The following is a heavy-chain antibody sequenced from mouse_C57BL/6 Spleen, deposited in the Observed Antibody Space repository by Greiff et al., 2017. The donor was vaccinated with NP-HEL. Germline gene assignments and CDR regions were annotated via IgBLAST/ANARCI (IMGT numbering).Heavy chain of an antibody. CDR2: IYPGSGST. D-gene: IGHD1-1*01. Sequence: QVQLKQPGAELVKPGASVKMSCKASGYTFTSYWITWVKQRPGQGLEWIGDIYPGSGSTNYNEKFKSKATLTVDTSSSTAYMQLSSLTSEDSAVYYCARALITTVVGGGFDYWGQGTTLTVSS. J-gene: IGHJ2*01. CDR1: GYTFTSYW. CDR3: ARALITTVVGGGFDY. V-gene: IGHV1-55*01.